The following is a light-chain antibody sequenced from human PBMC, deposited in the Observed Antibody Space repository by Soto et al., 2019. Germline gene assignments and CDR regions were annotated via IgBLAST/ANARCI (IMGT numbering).Light chain of an antibody. CDR1: QSINSW. V-gene: IGKV1-5*01. CDR3: QQYDCLWT. Sequence: DIPMTQSPSTLSASVGARVTITCRASQSINSWLAWYQQKPVKAPKLLIYDASSLESGVPSRFGGSGSGTEFTLTITCLPLGDFATYYCQQYDCLWTFGKGTEVYIK. J-gene: IGKJ1*01. CDR2: DAS.